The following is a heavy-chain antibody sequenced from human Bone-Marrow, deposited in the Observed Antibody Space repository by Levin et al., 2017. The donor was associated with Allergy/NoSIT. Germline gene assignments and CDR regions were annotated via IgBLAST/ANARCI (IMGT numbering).Heavy chain of an antibody. V-gene: IGHV3-53*01. CDR2: IDVGGTT. D-gene: IGHD3-16*01. CDR1: GFTARNNH. J-gene: IGHJ4*02. Sequence: PGGSLRLSCAASGFTARNNHMSWVRQAPGKGLEWVSVIDVGGTTYYADSVKGRFIVSRDISKNTMYLQMNSLRAEDTAVYYCARDRSGSFAFDSWGQGTLVTVSS. CDR3: ARDRSGSFAFDS.